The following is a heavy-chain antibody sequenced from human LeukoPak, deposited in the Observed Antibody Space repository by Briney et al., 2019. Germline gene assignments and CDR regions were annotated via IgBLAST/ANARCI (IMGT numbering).Heavy chain of an antibody. D-gene: IGHD6-6*01. CDR3: ATYPSAARHVPFFDY. Sequence: ASVKVSCKASGGTFSSYAISWVRQAPGQGLEWMGGIIPIFGTANYAQKFQGRVTITADESTSTAYMELSSLRSEDTAVYYCATYPSAARHVPFFDYWGQGTLVTVSS. CDR1: GGTFSSYA. CDR2: IIPIFGTA. V-gene: IGHV1-69*13. J-gene: IGHJ4*02.